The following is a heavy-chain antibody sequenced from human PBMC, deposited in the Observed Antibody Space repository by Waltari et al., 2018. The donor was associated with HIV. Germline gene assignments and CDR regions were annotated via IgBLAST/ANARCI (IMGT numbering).Heavy chain of an antibody. Sequence: QVQLQESGQGLVKPSKTLSLTCTVSGGSFSSGSYSWRWIRQPAGQGLEWIGRIYTSGSPNYNPSLKSRGTISVDTSKNQFSLKLSAVTAADTAGYYCARDHGDYGDYLAFDIWGQGTMVTVSS. CDR3: ARDHGDYGDYLAFDI. V-gene: IGHV4-61*02. CDR1: GGSFSSGSYS. J-gene: IGHJ3*02. D-gene: IGHD4-17*01. CDR2: IYTSGSP.